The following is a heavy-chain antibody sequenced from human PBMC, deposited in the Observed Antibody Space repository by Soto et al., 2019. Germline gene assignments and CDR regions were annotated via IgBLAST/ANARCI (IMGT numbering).Heavy chain of an antibody. CDR2: IYYSGST. V-gene: IGHV4-39*01. Sequence: PSETLSLTCTVSGGSISSSSYYWGWIRQPPGKGLEWIGSIYYSGSTYYNPSLKSRVTISVDTSKNQFSLKLSSVTAADTAVYYCARLRVAAAYIDYWGQGTLVTAPQ. CDR3: ARLRVAAAYIDY. CDR1: GGSISSSSYY. D-gene: IGHD6-13*01. J-gene: IGHJ4*02.